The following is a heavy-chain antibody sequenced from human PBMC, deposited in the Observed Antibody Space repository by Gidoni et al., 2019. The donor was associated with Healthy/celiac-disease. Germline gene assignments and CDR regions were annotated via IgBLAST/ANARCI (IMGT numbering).Heavy chain of an antibody. CDR2: ISWNSGSI. CDR1: GFTFDDYA. CDR3: AKEGIAVAGTGGHFDY. Sequence: VQLVESGGGLVQPGRSLRLSCAASGFTFDDYAMHWVRQAPGKGLEWVSGISWNSGSIGYADSVKGRFTISRDNAKNSLYLQMNSLRAEDTALYYCAKEGIAVAGTGGHFDYWGQGTLVTVSS. D-gene: IGHD6-19*01. V-gene: IGHV3-9*01. J-gene: IGHJ4*02.